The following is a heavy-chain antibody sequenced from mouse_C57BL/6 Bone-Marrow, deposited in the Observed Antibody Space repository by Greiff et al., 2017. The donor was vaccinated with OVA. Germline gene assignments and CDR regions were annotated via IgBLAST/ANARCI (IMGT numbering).Heavy chain of an antibody. D-gene: IGHD1-1*01. CDR2: IWRGGST. CDR3: AKKNYGSSPYWYFDV. V-gene: IGHV2-5*01. CDR1: GFSLTSYG. J-gene: IGHJ1*03. Sequence: VKVVESGPGLVQPSQSLSITCTVSGFSLTSYGVHWVRQSPGKGLEWLGVIWRGGSTDYNAAFMSRLSITKDNSKSQVFFKMNSLQADDTAIYYCAKKNYGSSPYWYFDVWGTGTTVTVSS.